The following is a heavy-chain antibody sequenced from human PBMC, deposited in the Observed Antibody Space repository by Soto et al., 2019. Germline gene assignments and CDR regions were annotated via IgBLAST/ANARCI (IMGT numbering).Heavy chain of an antibody. CDR2: IWYDGSNK. J-gene: IGHJ6*02. D-gene: IGHD6-19*01. V-gene: IGHV3-33*01. CDR1: GFTFSSYG. CDR3: ARVGPASSVAGTSPAYYYYGMDV. Sequence: GGSLRLSCAASGFTFSSYGMHWVRQAPGKGLEWVAVIWYDGSNKYYADSVKGRFTISRDNSKNTLYLQMNSLRAEDTAVYYCARVGPASSVAGTSPAYYYYGMDVWGQGTTVTVSS.